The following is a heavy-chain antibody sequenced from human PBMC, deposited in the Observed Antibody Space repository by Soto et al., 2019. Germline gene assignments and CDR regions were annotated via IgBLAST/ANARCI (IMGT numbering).Heavy chain of an antibody. D-gene: IGHD2-2*01. Sequence: PSETLSLTCTVSGGSISSYYWSWIRQPPGKGLEWIGYIYYNGSTNYNPSLKSRVTISVDTSKNQFSLKLSSVTAADTAVYYCARDGGYCSSTSCRGYYYYGMDVWGQGTTVTVSS. J-gene: IGHJ6*02. V-gene: IGHV4-59*01. CDR2: IYYNGST. CDR3: ARDGGYCSSTSCRGYYYYGMDV. CDR1: GGSISSYY.